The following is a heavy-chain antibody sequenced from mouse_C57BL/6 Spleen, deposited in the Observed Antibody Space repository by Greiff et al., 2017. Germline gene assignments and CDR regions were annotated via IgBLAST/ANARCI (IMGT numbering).Heavy chain of an antibody. CDR3: ARNYDSYYAMDD. Sequence: VQLQQSGAELVRPGASVKLSCKASGYTFTDYYINWVKQRPGQGLEWIARIYPGSGNTYYNEKFKGKATLTAEKSSSTAYMQLSSLTSEDSAVYFCARNYDSYYAMDDWGQGTSVTVSS. CDR1: GYTFTDYY. J-gene: IGHJ4*01. D-gene: IGHD2-4*01. V-gene: IGHV1-76*01. CDR2: IYPGSGNT.